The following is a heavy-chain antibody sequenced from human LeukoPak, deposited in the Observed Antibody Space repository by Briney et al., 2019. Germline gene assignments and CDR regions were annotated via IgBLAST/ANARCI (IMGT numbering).Heavy chain of an antibody. CDR1: GFTFSSYA. CDR3: SGGRDIAVAGPGGYFDY. Sequence: GGSLRLSCAASGFTFSSYAMHWVRQAPGKGLEYVSAISSNGDSTFYANSVKGRFTISRDNAKNSLFLQMSSLTAEDTAVYYCSGGRDIAVAGPGGYFDYWGQGSLVTVSS. V-gene: IGHV3-64*01. D-gene: IGHD6-19*01. CDR2: ISSNGDST. J-gene: IGHJ4*02.